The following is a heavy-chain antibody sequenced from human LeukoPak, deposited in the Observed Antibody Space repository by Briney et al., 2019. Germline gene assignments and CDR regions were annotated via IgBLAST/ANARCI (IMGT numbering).Heavy chain of an antibody. CDR2: INPSGSST. J-gene: IGHJ5*02. Sequence: ASVKVSCKASGYTFTSYYMHWVRQAPGQGLEWMGLINPSGSSTSYAQKFQGRLSLTRDMSTSTDYMELSSLRSDDTAVYYCARDNSVGDTAWWFDPWGQGTLVTVSS. CDR3: ARDNSVGDTAWWFDP. CDR1: GYTFTSYY. D-gene: IGHD1-26*01. V-gene: IGHV1-46*01.